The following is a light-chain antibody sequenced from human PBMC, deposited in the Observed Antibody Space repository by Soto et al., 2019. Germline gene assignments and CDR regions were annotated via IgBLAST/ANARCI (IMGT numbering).Light chain of an antibody. V-gene: IGLV2-14*01. CDR2: EVS. Sequence: QSALTQPASVSGSPGQSITISCTGTSSDVGGYIYVSWYQQHPGKAPKLMISEVSNRPSGVSNRFSGSKSGNTASLTISGLQAEDEADYYCSSYTSSSTLAVFGTGTKVTVL. J-gene: IGLJ1*01. CDR3: SSYTSSSTLAV. CDR1: SSDVGGYIY.